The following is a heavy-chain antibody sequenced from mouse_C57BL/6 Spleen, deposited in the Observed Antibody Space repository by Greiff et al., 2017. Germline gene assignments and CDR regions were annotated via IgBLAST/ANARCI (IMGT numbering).Heavy chain of an antibody. D-gene: IGHD2-13*01. J-gene: IGHJ4*01. CDR2: IDPNSGGT. V-gene: IGHV1-72*01. CDR3: SRFEGGDYSYAMDY. CDR1: GYTFTSYW. Sequence: QVQLQQPGAELVKPGASVKLSCKASGYTFTSYWMHWVKQRPGRGLEWIGRIDPNSGGTKYNEKFKSKATLTVDKPSSTSYMQRSSRTSEDSAVYYGSRFEGGDYSYAMDYWGQGTSVTFSS.